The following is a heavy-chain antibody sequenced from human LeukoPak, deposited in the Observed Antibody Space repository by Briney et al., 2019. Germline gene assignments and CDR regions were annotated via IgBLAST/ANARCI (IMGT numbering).Heavy chain of an antibody. Sequence: SETLSLTCTVSGGSISSSSYYWGWIRQPPGKGLEWIGSIYYSGSTYYNPSLKSRVTISVDTSKNQFSLKLSSVTAADTAVYYCARGQNWNVWNYYYYYGMDVWGQGTTVTVSS. D-gene: IGHD1-1*01. J-gene: IGHJ6*02. CDR3: ARGQNWNVWNYYYYYGMDV. CDR2: IYYSGST. V-gene: IGHV4-39*01. CDR1: GGSISSSSYY.